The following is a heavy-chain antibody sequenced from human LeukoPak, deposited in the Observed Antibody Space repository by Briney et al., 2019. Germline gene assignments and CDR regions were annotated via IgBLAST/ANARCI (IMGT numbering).Heavy chain of an antibody. D-gene: IGHD3-10*01. V-gene: IGHV4-34*01. CDR1: GGSFSDYY. Sequence: SETLSLTCAVYGGSFSDYYWSWIRQPPGKGLEWIGEINHSGSTNYNPSLKSRVTISIDTSMNHFSLKLSSVTAVDTAVYYCAAFGSGSYLGYWGQGTLVTVSS. CDR2: INHSGST. CDR3: AAFGSGSYLGY. J-gene: IGHJ4*02.